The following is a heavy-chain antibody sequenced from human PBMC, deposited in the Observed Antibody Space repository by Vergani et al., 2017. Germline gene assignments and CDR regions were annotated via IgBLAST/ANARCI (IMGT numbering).Heavy chain of an antibody. J-gene: IGHJ6*02. CDR3: ARDRNLRYFDWLSTSYYYYYGMDV. V-gene: IGHV4-39*07. CDR2: IYYSGST. Sequence: QLQLQESGPGLVKPSETLSLTCTVSGGSISSSSYYWGWIGQPPGKGLEWIGSIYYSGSTYYNPSLKSRVTISVDTSKNQFSLKLSSVTAADTAVYYCARDRNLRYFDWLSTSYYYYYGMDVWGQGTTVTVSS. CDR1: GGSISSSSYY. D-gene: IGHD3-9*01.